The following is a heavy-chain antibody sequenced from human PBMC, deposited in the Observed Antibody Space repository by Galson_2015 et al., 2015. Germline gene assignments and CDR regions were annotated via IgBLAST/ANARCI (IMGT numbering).Heavy chain of an antibody. J-gene: IGHJ5*02. Sequence: SVKVSCKASGGTFSSYAISWVRQAPGQGLEWMGGIIPIFGTANYAQKFQGRVTITADESTSTAYMELSSLRSEDTAVYYCARLHRSSPRGTPNWFDPWGQGTLVTVSS. CDR3: ARLHRSSPRGTPNWFDP. V-gene: IGHV1-69*13. D-gene: IGHD3-10*01. CDR1: GGTFSSYA. CDR2: IIPIFGTA.